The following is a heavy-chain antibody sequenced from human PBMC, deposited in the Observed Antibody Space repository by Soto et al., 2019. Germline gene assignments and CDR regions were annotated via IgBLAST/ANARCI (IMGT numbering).Heavy chain of an antibody. Sequence: QVQLQQWGAGLLKPSETLSLTCAVYGGSFSGYYWSWIRQPPGKGLEWIGEINHSGSTNYNPSLKSRGTISVDTSKNQFSLKLSSVTAADTAVYYCARVDIVVVVHPDAFDIWGQGTMVTVSS. D-gene: IGHD2-15*01. CDR3: ARVDIVVVVHPDAFDI. CDR1: GGSFSGYY. V-gene: IGHV4-34*01. CDR2: INHSGST. J-gene: IGHJ3*02.